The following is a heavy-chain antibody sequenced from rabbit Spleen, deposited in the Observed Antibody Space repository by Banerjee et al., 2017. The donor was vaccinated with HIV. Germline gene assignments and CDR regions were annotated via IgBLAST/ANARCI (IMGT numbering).Heavy chain of an antibody. CDR2: IYAGSSGST. Sequence: QSLEESGGGLVKPGASLTLTCKASGFSFSSDYDMCWVRQAPGKGLEWIACIYAGSSGSTYYASWAIGRLTISKTSSTTVTLQMTSLTAADTATYFCARDLAGVIGWNFNLWGQGTLVTVS. J-gene: IGHJ4*01. CDR1: GFSFSSDYD. D-gene: IGHD4-1*01. V-gene: IGHV1S40*01. CDR3: ARDLAGVIGWNFNL.